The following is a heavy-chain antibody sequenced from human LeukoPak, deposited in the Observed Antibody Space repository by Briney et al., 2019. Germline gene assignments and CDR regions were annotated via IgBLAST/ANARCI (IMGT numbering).Heavy chain of an antibody. CDR2: MSPNSGNT. Sequence: ASVKVSCKASGYTFTSYDINWVRQATGQGLEWMGWMSPNSGNTGYAQKFQGRVTMTRNTSISTAYMELSSLRSEDTAVYYCARGRNRGSYLWSWGQGTLVTVSS. V-gene: IGHV1-8*01. D-gene: IGHD1-26*01. J-gene: IGHJ5*02. CDR3: ARGRNRGSYLWS. CDR1: GYTFTSYD.